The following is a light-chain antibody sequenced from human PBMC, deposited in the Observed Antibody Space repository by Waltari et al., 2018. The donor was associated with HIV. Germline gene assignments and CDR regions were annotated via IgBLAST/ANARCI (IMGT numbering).Light chain of an antibody. J-gene: IGLJ3*02. Sequence: QSVLTQPPSASGTPGQRVTISCSGSSPNLGSNTVNWYQQVPGTAPKLLISSNNQRPSGVPDRFSGSKSGTSASLAISGLQSEDEVDYFCASWDDRLSGWVFGGGTKLTVL. V-gene: IGLV1-44*01. CDR3: ASWDDRLSGWV. CDR2: SNN. CDR1: SPNLGSNT.